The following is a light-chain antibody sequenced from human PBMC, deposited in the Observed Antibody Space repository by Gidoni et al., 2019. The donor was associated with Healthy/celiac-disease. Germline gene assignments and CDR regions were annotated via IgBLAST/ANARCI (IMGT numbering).Light chain of an antibody. CDR3: QQYSSYWT. CDR1: QSISSW. J-gene: IGKJ1*01. Sequence: DIQMTQSPSTLSASVGDRVTITCRASQSISSWLAWYQQKPGKAPKVLIYKASTLESGVPSRFSGSGSVTEFTLTISSLQPDDFATYYCQQYSSYWTFGQGTKVEI. CDR2: KAS. V-gene: IGKV1-5*03.